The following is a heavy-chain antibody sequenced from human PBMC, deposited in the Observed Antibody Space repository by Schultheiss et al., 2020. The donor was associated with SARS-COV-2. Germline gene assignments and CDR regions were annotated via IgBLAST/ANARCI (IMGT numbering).Heavy chain of an antibody. J-gene: IGHJ3*01. Sequence: GGSLRLSCAASGFTFSNAWMSWVRQAPGKGLEWVGFIRSKAYGGTTEYAASVKGRFTISRDDSKSIAYLQMNSLKTEDTAVYYCTREGVWGQGTMVTVSS. V-gene: IGHV3-49*04. CDR3: TREGV. CDR1: GFTFSNAW. CDR2: IRSKAYGGTT.